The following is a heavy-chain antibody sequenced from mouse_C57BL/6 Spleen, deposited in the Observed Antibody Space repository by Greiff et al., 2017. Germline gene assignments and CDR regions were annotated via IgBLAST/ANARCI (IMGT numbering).Heavy chain of an antibody. D-gene: IGHD2-4*01. V-gene: IGHV2-5*01. J-gene: IGHJ4*01. CDR2: IWRGGST. CDR3: ATLYYDYEDAMDY. Sequence: QVHVKQSGPGLVQPSQSLSITCTVSGFSLTSYGVHWVRQSPGKGLEWLGVIWRGGSTDYNAAFMSRLSITKDNSKSQVFFKMNSLQADDTAIYYCATLYYDYEDAMDYWGQGTSGTVSS. CDR1: GFSLTSYG.